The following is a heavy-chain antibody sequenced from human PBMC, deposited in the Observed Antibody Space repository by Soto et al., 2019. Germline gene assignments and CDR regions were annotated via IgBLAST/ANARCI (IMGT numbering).Heavy chain of an antibody. V-gene: IGHV4-4*02. CDR3: ASTDSGWPTFEAY. CDR1: GDSITSVKW. CDR2: VYHGGNT. J-gene: IGHJ4*02. D-gene: IGHD6-19*01. Sequence: QVQLQESGPRLVKPSGTLSLTCAVSGDSITSVKWWSWVRQPPGKGLEWIGEVYHGGNTNYNPSLRSRLTISVDTYKNQFSLKLNSVTAADTAVYYCASTDSGWPTFEAYWGQGILVTVSS.